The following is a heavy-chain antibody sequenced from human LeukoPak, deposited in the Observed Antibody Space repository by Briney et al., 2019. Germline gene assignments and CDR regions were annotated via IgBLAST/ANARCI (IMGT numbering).Heavy chain of an antibody. CDR3: ATILYGDRWFGAFDI. CDR2: IYPGDSDT. Sequence: GESLKISCKGSGYSFTSYWIGWVRQMPGKGLEWMGIIYPGDSDTRYSPSFQGQVTISADKSISTAYLQWSSLKASDTAMYYCATILYGDRWFGAFDIWGQGTMVTVSS. D-gene: IGHD4-17*01. CDR1: GYSFTSYW. V-gene: IGHV5-51*01. J-gene: IGHJ3*02.